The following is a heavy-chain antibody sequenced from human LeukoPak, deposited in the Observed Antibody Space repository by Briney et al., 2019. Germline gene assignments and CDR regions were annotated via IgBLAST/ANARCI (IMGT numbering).Heavy chain of an antibody. CDR1: GGSISSSSYY. CDR2: IYYSGST. V-gene: IGHV4-39*01. CDR3: ARLSVFTANYDILTGYFDY. J-gene: IGHJ4*02. Sequence: PSETLSLTCTVSGGSISSSSYYWGWIRQPPGKGLEWIGSIYYSGSTYYKPSLKSRVTISVDTSKNQFSLKLTSVTAADTAVYDCARLSVFTANYDILTGYFDYWGQGTLVTVSS. D-gene: IGHD3-9*01.